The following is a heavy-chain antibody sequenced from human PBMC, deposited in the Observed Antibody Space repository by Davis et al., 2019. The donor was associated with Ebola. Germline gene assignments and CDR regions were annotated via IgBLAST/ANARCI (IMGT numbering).Heavy chain of an antibody. V-gene: IGHV3-74*01. D-gene: IGHD2-15*01. CDR2: INSDGSST. Sequence: GESLKISCAASGFTFSSYSMNWVRQAPGKGLVWVSRINSDGSSTSYADSVKGRFTISRDNAKNTLYLQMNSLRAEDTAVYYCAKDLGYCSGGSCLAYYYYGMDVWGQGTTVTVSS. CDR1: GFTFSSYS. CDR3: AKDLGYCSGGSCLAYYYYGMDV. J-gene: IGHJ6*02.